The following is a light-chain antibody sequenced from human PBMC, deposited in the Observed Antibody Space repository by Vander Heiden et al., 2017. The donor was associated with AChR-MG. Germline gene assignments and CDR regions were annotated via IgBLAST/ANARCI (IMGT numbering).Light chain of an antibody. CDR2: LGS. Sequence: DIVMTQSPLSLPVTPGEPASISCRSSQSLLHSNGYNYLDWYLQKPGQSPQLLIYLGSNRASGVPDRFSGSGSGTDFTLKISRVEAEDVGVYYCIQFLESPLTFGGGTKVEIK. CDR3: IQFLESPLT. J-gene: IGKJ4*01. CDR1: QSLLHSNGYNY. V-gene: IGKV2-28*01.